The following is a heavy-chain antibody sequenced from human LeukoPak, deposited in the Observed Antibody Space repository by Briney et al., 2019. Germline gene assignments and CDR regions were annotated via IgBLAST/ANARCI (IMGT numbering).Heavy chain of an antibody. CDR1: GGSISSSSYY. D-gene: IGHD3-3*01. V-gene: IGHV4-39*01. Sequence: SETLSLTCTVPGGSISSSSYYWGWIRQPPGKGLEWIGSIYYSGSTYYNPSLKGRITISVDTSKKQFSLKLSSVTAADTAVYYCARGSYYDFWSGYYQIVPFDPWGQGTLVTVSS. CDR2: IYYSGST. J-gene: IGHJ5*02. CDR3: ARGSYYDFWSGYYQIVPFDP.